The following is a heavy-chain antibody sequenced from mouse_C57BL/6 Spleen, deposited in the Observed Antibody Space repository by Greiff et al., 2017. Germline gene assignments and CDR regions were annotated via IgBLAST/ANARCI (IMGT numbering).Heavy chain of an antibody. CDR3: AREGAYDGYYGYAMDY. V-gene: IGHV1-61*01. J-gene: IGHJ4*01. D-gene: IGHD2-3*01. Sequence: QVQLQQPGAELVRPGSSVKLSCKASGYTFTSYWMDWVKQRPGQGLEWIGNIYPSDSETHYNQKFKDKATLTVDKSSSTAYMQLSSLTSEDSAVYYCAREGAYDGYYGYAMDYWGQGTSVTVSS. CDR1: GYTFTSYW. CDR2: IYPSDSET.